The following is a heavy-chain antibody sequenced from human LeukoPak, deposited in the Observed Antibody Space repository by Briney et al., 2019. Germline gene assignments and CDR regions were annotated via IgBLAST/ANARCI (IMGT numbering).Heavy chain of an antibody. D-gene: IGHD6-19*01. V-gene: IGHV3-23*01. CDR1: GFTFTTHA. J-gene: IGHJ4*02. Sequence: GGSLRLSCVASGFTFTTHAMSWVRQAPGKGLEWVSAFSGSITKTYYANSVKGRFTIPRDNSKNTLYLQMSSLRAEDTALYYCAKQRAGSAWFTLDFWGPGTLVTVSS. CDR2: FSGSITKT. CDR3: AKQRAGSAWFTLDF.